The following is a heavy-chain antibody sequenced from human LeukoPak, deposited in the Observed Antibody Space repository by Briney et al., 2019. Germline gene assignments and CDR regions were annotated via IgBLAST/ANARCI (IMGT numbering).Heavy chain of an antibody. D-gene: IGHD3-22*01. Sequence: PSETLSLTCTVSGGSISSGDYYWSWTRQPPGKGLEWIGYIYYSGSTYYNPSLKSRVTISVDTSKNQFSLKLSSVTAADTAVSYCARDYYDSSGYYPYYFDYWGQGSLVTVSS. J-gene: IGHJ4*02. V-gene: IGHV4-30-4*08. CDR2: IYYSGST. CDR1: GGSISSGDYY. CDR3: ARDYYDSSGYYPYYFDY.